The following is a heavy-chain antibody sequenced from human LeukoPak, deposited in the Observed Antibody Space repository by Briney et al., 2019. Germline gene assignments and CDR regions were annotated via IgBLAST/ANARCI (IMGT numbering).Heavy chain of an antibody. CDR3: ATTSGPVGYDSSGYYYYYYYGMDV. CDR1: GGTFSSYA. V-gene: IGHV1-69*06. D-gene: IGHD3-22*01. J-gene: IGHJ6*02. CDR2: IIPIFGTA. Sequence: GASVKVSCKASGGTFSSYAISWVRQAPGQGLEWMGGIIPIFGTANYAQKFQGRVTITADKSTSTAYMELSSLRSEDTAVYYCATTSGPVGYDSSGYYYYYYYGMDVWGQGTTVTVSS.